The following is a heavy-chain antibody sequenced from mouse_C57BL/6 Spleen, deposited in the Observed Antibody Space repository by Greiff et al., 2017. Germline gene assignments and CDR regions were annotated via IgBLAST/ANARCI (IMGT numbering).Heavy chain of an antibody. CDR2: IDPSDSYT. D-gene: IGHD1-1*01. CDR3: ARRETTEFAY. J-gene: IGHJ3*01. CDR1: GYTFTSYW. V-gene: IGHV1-69*01. Sequence: QVHVKQPGAELVMPGASVKLSCKASGYTFTSYWMHWVKQRPGQGLEWIGEIDPSDSYTNYNQKFKGKSTLTVDKSSSTAYMQLSSLTSEDSAVYYCARRETTEFAYWGQGTLVTVSA.